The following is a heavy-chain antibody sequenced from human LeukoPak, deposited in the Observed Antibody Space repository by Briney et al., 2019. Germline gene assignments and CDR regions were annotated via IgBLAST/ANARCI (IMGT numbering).Heavy chain of an antibody. CDR2: INHSGST. D-gene: IGHD2-2*01. J-gene: IGHJ6*03. Sequence: SETLSLTCAVYGGSISGYYWSWIRQAPGKGLAWIGEINHSGSTNYNPSLKSRVTISVDTSKNQFSLKLSSVTAADTAVYYCARRAVHCSSTSCYYYYYYMDVWGKGTTVTVSS. CDR3: ARRAVHCSSTSCYYYYYYMDV. CDR1: GGSISGYY. V-gene: IGHV4-34*01.